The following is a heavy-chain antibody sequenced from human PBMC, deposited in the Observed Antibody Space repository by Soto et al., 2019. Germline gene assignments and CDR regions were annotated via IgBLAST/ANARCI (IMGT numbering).Heavy chain of an antibody. Sequence: GGSLRLSCAASGFTFSSYAMSWVRQAPGKGLEWVSAISGSGGSTYYADSVKGRFTISRDNSKNTLYLQMNSLRAEDTAVYYCAKCRLEGYYYGMDVWGQGTTVTVSS. J-gene: IGHJ6*02. CDR1: GFTFSSYA. V-gene: IGHV3-23*01. CDR3: AKCRLEGYYYGMDV. CDR2: ISGSGGST.